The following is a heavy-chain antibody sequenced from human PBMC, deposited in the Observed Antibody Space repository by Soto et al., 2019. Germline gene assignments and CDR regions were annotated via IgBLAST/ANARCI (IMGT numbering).Heavy chain of an antibody. J-gene: IGHJ5*02. V-gene: IGHV3-74*01. CDR3: VRDRPHNWFDP. CDR2: ISNDGSET. CDR1: GFTFNSHW. Sequence: PVGSLRLSCAASGFTFNSHWMHWVRQVPGNGPVWVARISNDGSETIYADSVEGRFTISRDNAKNTVYLEMNSLRVEDTAVYYCVRDRPHNWFDPWGQGTLVTVSS.